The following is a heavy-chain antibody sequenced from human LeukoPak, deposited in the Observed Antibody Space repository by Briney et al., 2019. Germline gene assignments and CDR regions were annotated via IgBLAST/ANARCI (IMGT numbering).Heavy chain of an antibody. D-gene: IGHD6-19*01. CDR3: AKGAGYSSGRYGYFDY. V-gene: IGHV3-23*01. CDR1: GFTFITYS. CDR2: ITGSGAFT. Sequence: GGSLRLSCAASGFTFITYSMTWVRQAPGRGLEWVSAITGSGAFTDYADSVKGRFTISRDNPKNTLYLQMNSLRAEDTAVYYCAKGAGYSSGRYGYFDYWGQGTLVTVSS. J-gene: IGHJ4*02.